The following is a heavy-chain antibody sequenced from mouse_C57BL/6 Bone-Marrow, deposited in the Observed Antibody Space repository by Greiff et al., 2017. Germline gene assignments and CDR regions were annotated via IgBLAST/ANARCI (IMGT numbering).Heavy chain of an antibody. D-gene: IGHD1-1*01. V-gene: IGHV1-85*01. Sequence: QVQLKESGPELVKPGASVKLSCKASGYTFTSYDINWVKQRPGPGLEWIGWIYPRDGSTKYNEKFKGKATLTVDTSSSTAYMELHSLPSEDSAVYFCARLEFDGSSGDWYFDVWGTGTTVTVSS. CDR1: GYTFTSYD. CDR2: IYPRDGST. J-gene: IGHJ1*03. CDR3: ARLEFDGSSGDWYFDV.